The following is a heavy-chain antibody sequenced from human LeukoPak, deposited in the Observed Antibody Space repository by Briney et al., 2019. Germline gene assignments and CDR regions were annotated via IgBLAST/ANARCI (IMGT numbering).Heavy chain of an antibody. J-gene: IGHJ4*02. CDR2: IKGKTDGSTT. Sequence: GGSLRLSCATSGFTFSNACMSWVRQAPGKGLEWVGHIKGKTDGSTTDYTAPVQGRFTIARDDSKNTLYLQMNSLKTEDTAVYYCTTGTWIQLWLADYWGQGTLVTVSS. CDR3: TTGTWIQLWLADY. CDR1: GFTFSNAC. D-gene: IGHD5-18*01. V-gene: IGHV3-15*01.